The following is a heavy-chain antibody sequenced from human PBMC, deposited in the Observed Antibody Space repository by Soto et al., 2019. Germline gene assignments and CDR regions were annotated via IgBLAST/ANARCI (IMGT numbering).Heavy chain of an antibody. Sequence: GASVKVSCKASGGTFSSYAISWVRQAPGQGLEWMGGIIPIFGTANYAQKFQGRVTITADKSTSTAYMELSSLRSEDPAVDCGARGITMIEVVTPAAFDIGAQGTM. V-gene: IGHV1-69*06. CDR2: IIPIFGTA. J-gene: IGHJ3*02. CDR3: ARGITMIEVVTPAAFDI. CDR1: GGTFSSYA. D-gene: IGHD3-22*01.